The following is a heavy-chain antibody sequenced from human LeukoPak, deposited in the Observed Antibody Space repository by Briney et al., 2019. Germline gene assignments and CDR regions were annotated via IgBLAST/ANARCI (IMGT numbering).Heavy chain of an antibody. D-gene: IGHD2-2*01. J-gene: IGHJ6*02. V-gene: IGHV6-1*01. Sequence: SQTLSLTCAISGDSVSSNSAAWNWIRQSPSRGLEWLGRAYYRSKWYNDYAVSVKSRITTNPDTSKNQFSLQLNSVTPEDTAVYYCARAAASVSRWPVTYYGMDVWGQGTTVTVSS. CDR1: GDSVSSNSAA. CDR2: AYYRSKWYN. CDR3: ARAAASVSRWPVTYYGMDV.